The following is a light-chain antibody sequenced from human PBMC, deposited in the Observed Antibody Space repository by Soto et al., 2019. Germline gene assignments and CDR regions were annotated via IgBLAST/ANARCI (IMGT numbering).Light chain of an antibody. J-gene: IGKJ2*01. CDR3: QQRSNWPRT. V-gene: IGKV3-11*01. CDR1: QSVSSS. CDR2: DAS. Sequence: EIVLTQSPATLSLSPGERATLSCRASQSVSSSLGWYQQIPGQAPRLLIYDASNRATGIPARFSGSGSRTNFTLTISSLEPEDFAVYYCQQRSNWPRTFGQGTKVDIK.